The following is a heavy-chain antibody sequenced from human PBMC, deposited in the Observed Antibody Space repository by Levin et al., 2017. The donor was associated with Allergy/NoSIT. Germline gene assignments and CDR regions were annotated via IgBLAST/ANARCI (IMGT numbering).Heavy chain of an antibody. J-gene: IGHJ6*02. Sequence: SETLSLTCTVSGGSISSYYWSWIRQPPGKGLEWIGYIYYSGSTNYNPSLKSRVTISVDTSKNQFSLKLRSVTAADTAVYFCARDRSVIATSGTHYYYGMDGWGQGTTVTVSS. D-gene: IGHD6-13*01. CDR2: IYYSGST. CDR1: GGSISSYY. CDR3: ARDRSVIATSGTHYYYGMDG. V-gene: IGHV4-59*01.